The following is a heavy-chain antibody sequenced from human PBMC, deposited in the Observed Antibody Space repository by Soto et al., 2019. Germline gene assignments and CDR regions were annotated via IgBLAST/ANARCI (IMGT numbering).Heavy chain of an antibody. Sequence: VQLHQWGAGLLKPSETLSLPCAVYDGSFSSYYWTWIRQPPGRGLAWIGEISHGGTTNYAPSLKKRLTISVDKSKNHFSLKLSSVTDADTAVYYCARGRDGLWSGFPRIYHYVVDVWCQGTAVTVSS. CDR3: ARGRDGLWSGFPRIYHYVVDV. V-gene: IGHV4-34*01. CDR2: ISHGGTT. CDR1: DGSFSSYY. J-gene: IGHJ6*02. D-gene: IGHD3-3*01.